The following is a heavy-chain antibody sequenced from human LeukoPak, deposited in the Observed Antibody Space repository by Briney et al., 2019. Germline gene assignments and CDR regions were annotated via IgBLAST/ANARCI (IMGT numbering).Heavy chain of an antibody. V-gene: IGHV1-2*07. D-gene: IGHD3-3*01. CDR2: INPNSGGT. CDR3: AREKEPRAIFGVVICNWFDP. CDR1: GYTFTGYY. Sequence: ASVKVSCKASGYTFTGYYMHWVRQAPGQGLECMGWINPNSGGTHYAHKFQSRVTMTRGTSISTAYMELSRLRSDDTAVYYCAREKEPRAIFGVVICNWFDPWGQGTLVTVSS. J-gene: IGHJ5*02.